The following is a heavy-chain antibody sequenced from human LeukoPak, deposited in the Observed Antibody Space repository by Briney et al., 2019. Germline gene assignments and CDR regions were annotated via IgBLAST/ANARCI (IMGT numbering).Heavy chain of an antibody. V-gene: IGHV1-2*02. D-gene: IGHD3-3*01. CDR3: ARGRVINDFWSGYYSDY. CDR1: GYTFTFYY. CDR2: INPNSGGT. J-gene: IGHJ4*02. Sequence: GASVTVSFKSSGYTFTFYYMHWVRQAPGQGLEWMGWINPNSGGTNYAQKFQGRVTMTRDTSISTAYMELSRLRSDDTAVYYCARGRVINDFWSGYYSDYWGQGTLVTVSS.